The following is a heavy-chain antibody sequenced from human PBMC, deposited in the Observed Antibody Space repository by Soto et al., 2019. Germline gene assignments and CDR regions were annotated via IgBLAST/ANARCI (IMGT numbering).Heavy chain of an antibody. J-gene: IGHJ6*02. CDR3: ARGLGLTYYYYHYVMDV. Sequence: ASVKVSCKASGYALTSYGISWVRQAPGQGLEGMGWINAYNGNTKYAQKVQGRVTITRDTSASTAYMELSSLRSEDTAVYYCARGLGLTYYYYHYVMDVWGQGTTVTVS. CDR1: GYALTSYG. V-gene: IGHV1-18*01. D-gene: IGHD1-20*01. CDR2: INAYNGNT.